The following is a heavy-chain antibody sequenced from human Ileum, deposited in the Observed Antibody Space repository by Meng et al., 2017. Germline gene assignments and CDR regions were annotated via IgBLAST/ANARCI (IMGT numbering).Heavy chain of an antibody. V-gene: IGHV3-74*01. J-gene: IGHJ3*02. D-gene: IGHD1-7*01. Sequence: GESLKISCAASGFSLSSYWMHWVRQAPGKGLVWVSRINSDGSSTSYADSVKCRFTISRDNAKDTLFLQMNSLRAEDTAVYFCASGNYHAFDIWGQGTMVTVSS. CDR1: GFSLSSYW. CDR2: INSDGSST. CDR3: ASGNYHAFDI.